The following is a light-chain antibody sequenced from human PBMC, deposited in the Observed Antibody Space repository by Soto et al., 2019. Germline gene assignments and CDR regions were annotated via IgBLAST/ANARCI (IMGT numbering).Light chain of an antibody. V-gene: IGLV1-40*01. CDR1: SSNIGAGYD. J-gene: IGLJ2*01. Sequence: QSVLTQPPSVYGAPGQRVTISCTGSSSNIGAGYDVHWYQQLPGTAPKLLIYGNSNRPSGVPDRFSGSQSGTSASLAITGLQAEYEADYYCQSYDSSLSGSRVFGGGTKLTVL. CDR2: GNS. CDR3: QSYDSSLSGSRV.